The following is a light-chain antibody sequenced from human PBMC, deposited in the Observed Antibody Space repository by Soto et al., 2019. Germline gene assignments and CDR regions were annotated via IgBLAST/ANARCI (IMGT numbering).Light chain of an antibody. J-gene: IGLJ2*01. CDR3: CSYASSSTFV. CDR1: SSDVGGSYNL. V-gene: IGLV2-23*03. CDR2: EGT. Sequence: QSVLTQPASGSGSPGQSITISCTGTSSDVGGSYNLVSWYQQHPGKAPKLIIYEGTKRPSGISNRFSGSRSGNTASLTISGLQAEDEADYYCCSYASSSTFVFGGGTQLTVL.